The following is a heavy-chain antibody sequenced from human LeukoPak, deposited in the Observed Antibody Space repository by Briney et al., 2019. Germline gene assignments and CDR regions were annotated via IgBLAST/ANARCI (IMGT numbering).Heavy chain of an antibody. CDR2: IYYSGST. J-gene: IGHJ6*02. CDR3: ARYYYYYYGMDV. CDR1: GGSISSYY. Sequence: PSETLSLTCTVSGGSISSYYWSWIRQPPGKGLEWIGYIYYSGSTNYNPSLKSRVTISVDTSKNQFSLKLSSVTAADTAVYYCARYYYYYYGMDVWGQGTPVTVSS. V-gene: IGHV4-59*01.